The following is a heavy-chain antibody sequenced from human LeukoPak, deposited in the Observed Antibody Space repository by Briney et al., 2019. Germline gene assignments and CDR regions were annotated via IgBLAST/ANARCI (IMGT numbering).Heavy chain of an antibody. CDR2: INHSGST. Sequence: PSETLSLTCAVYGGSFSGYYWSWIRQPPGKGLEWIGEINHSGSTNYNPSLKSRVTISVDTSKNQFSLKLSSVTAADTAVYYCARLARRTWYYYDSSGYYDYWGQGTLVTVSS. CDR1: GGSFSGYY. J-gene: IGHJ4*02. D-gene: IGHD3-22*01. CDR3: ARLARRTWYYYDSSGYYDY. V-gene: IGHV4-34*01.